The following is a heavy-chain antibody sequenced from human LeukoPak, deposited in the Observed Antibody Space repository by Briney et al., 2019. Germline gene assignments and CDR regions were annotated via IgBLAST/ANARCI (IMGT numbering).Heavy chain of an antibody. CDR3: ARDLQEAARGGILYYFDY. D-gene: IGHD6-6*01. J-gene: IGHJ4*02. V-gene: IGHV3-11*01. CDR1: GFTFSDYY. CDR2: ISSSGSTI. Sequence: GGSLRLSCAASGFTFSDYYMSWIRQAPGKGLEWVSYISSSGSTIYYADSVKGRFSISRDNAKNSLYLQMNSLRAEDTAVYYCARDLQEAARGGILYYFDYWGQGTLVTVSS.